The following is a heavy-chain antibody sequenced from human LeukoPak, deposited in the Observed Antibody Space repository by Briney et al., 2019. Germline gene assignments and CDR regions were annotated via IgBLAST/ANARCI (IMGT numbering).Heavy chain of an antibody. CDR3: ARAITMVRGVRRYYGMDV. J-gene: IGHJ6*04. Sequence: SVTLSLTCAVYGGSFSGYYWTWIRQAPGKGLEWIGEINHSGSTNYNPSLKSRVTISVDTSKNQFSLKLSSVTAADTAVYYCARAITMVRGVRRYYGMDVWGKGTTVTVSS. CDR2: INHSGST. CDR1: GGSFSGYY. D-gene: IGHD3-10*01. V-gene: IGHV4-34*01.